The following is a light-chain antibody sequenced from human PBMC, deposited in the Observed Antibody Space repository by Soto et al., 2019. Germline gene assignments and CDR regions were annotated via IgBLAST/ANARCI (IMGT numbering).Light chain of an antibody. Sequence: DIQMTQSPSSLSASVGDRVTITCRASQTISSYLNWYQQSPGKAPKLLIYAASSLQSGVPSRFSGSGSGTDFPLTISSLQPEDFATYYCQQSSNIPYTFGQGTKLEIK. V-gene: IGKV1-39*01. CDR3: QQSSNIPYT. CDR1: QTISSY. J-gene: IGKJ2*01. CDR2: AAS.